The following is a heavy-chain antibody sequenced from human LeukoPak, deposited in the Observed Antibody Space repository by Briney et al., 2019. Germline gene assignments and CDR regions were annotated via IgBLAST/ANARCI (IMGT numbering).Heavy chain of an antibody. CDR2: MNNGPGAT. D-gene: IGHD5-12*01. CDR1: GFSFSTSP. CDR3: AKTHYDLLDV. Sequence: GGSLRLSCAASGFSFSTSPMSWVRQPPGKGLEWVSAMNNGPGATFYKDSVRGRFTISRDDSKSTLYLQMNSLRAEDTGTYYCAKTHYDLLDVWGQGTTVTVSS. V-gene: IGHV3-23*01. J-gene: IGHJ6*02.